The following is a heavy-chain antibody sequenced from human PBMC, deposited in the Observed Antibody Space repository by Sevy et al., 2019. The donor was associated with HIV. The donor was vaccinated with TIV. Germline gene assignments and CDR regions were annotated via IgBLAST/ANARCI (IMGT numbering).Heavy chain of an antibody. CDR3: ATSGGET. CDR1: GFTFSSYW. D-gene: IGHD3-16*01. J-gene: IGHJ5*02. CDR2: IKQDGSEK. Sequence: GGSLRLSCAASGFTFSSYWMNWIRQAPGKGLEWVANIKQDGSEKYYVDSVKGRFTISRDNAKNSLYLEMNTLRAEDTAVYYRATSGGETWGQRTLVTVSS. V-gene: IGHV3-7*01.